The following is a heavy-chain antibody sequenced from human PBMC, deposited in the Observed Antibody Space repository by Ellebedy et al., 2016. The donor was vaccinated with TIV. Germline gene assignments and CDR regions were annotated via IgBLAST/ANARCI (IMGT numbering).Heavy chain of an antibody. CDR3: ASVRIFGWEKLYAFDI. CDR2: ISSSSSTI. V-gene: IGHV3-48*01. Sequence: PGGSLRLSCAASGFTFSSYSMNWVRQAPGKGLEWVSYISSSSSTIYYADSVKGRFTISRDNAKNSLYLQMNSLRAEDTAVYYCASVRIFGWEKLYAFDIWGQGTMVTVSS. CDR1: GFTFSSYS. J-gene: IGHJ3*02. D-gene: IGHD3-9*01.